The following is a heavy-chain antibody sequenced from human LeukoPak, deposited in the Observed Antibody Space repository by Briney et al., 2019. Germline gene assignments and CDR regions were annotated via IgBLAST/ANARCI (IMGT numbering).Heavy chain of an antibody. J-gene: IGHJ6*02. CDR2: ISSSGRYI. Sequence: GGSLRPSCAASGFTFSSYNMNWVRQAPGKGLEWVSSISSSGRYIYYADSLKGRFTISRDNAKNSLYLQMNSLRAEDTAVFYCARDDAGPRDYYAMDVWGQGTTVTVSS. D-gene: IGHD3-10*01. CDR1: GFTFSSYN. CDR3: ARDDAGPRDYYAMDV. V-gene: IGHV3-21*01.